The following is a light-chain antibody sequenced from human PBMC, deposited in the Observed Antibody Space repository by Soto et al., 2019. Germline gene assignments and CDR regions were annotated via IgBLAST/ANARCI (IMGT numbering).Light chain of an antibody. CDR1: ESVDFH. J-gene: IGKJ5*01. Sequence: IVMTQSPDTLSVSPGKRATLSCRASESVDFHLAWYQQKPGQAPRLLIYDASVRATGTPARFSGSGSGTDFTLTISSLEPEDFALYYCQQRSNWPTFGQGTRLEIK. V-gene: IGKV3-11*01. CDR3: QQRSNWPT. CDR2: DAS.